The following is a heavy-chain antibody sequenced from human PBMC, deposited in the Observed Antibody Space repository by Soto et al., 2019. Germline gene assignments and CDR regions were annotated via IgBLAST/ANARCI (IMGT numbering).Heavy chain of an antibody. Sequence: QVQLQESGPGLVKPSGTLSLICAVSGDSIISSKWWSWIRQPPGKGLEWIGEIHHSGSTKHNPSLNXRXTXSXXTSKNQFSLHLNSLTAADTAVYYCARGEPQQQRDYWGQGPLVTVSS. CDR3: ARGEPQQQRDY. J-gene: IGHJ4*02. CDR2: IHHSGST. V-gene: IGHV4-4*02. CDR1: GDSIISSKW. D-gene: IGHD6-13*01.